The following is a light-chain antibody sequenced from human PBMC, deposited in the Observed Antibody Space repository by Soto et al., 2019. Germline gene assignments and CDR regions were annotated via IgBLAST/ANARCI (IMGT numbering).Light chain of an antibody. V-gene: IGKV3-20*01. CDR1: QSVSSSY. Sequence: EIVLTQSPGTLSLSPGERATLSCRVSQSVSSSYLAWYQQKPGQAPRLLIYGASSRATGIPDRFSGSGSGTDFTLTISRLEPEDFAVYYCHQYYSSPTTFGGGTKVEIK. CDR2: GAS. CDR3: HQYYSSPTT. J-gene: IGKJ4*01.